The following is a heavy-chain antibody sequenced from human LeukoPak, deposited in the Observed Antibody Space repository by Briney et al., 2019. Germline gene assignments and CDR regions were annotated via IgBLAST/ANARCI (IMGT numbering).Heavy chain of an antibody. V-gene: IGHV4-34*01. D-gene: IGHD3-3*01. CDR3: ARTHTIFPNWFDP. CDR1: GGSFSGYY. CDR2: INHSGST. Sequence: SETLSLTCAVYGGSFSGYYWSWIRQPPGKGLEWIGEINHSGSTNYNPSLKSRVTISVDTSKNQFSLKLSSVTAADTAVYYCARTHTIFPNWFDPWGQGTWSPSPQ. J-gene: IGHJ5*02.